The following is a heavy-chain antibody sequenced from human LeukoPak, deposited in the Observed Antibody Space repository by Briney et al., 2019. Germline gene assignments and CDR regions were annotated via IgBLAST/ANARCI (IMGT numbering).Heavy chain of an antibody. CDR3: ARDWTGSTTTVVTGLGY. J-gene: IGHJ4*02. V-gene: IGHV1-46*01. CDR2: INPGGGST. D-gene: IGHD4-23*01. CDR1: GYTFTSYY. Sequence: ASLKVSCKASGYTFTSYYMHWVRQAPGQGLEWMGIINPGGGSTSYAQKFQGRVTMTRDTSTSTVYMELSSLRSEDTAVYYCARDWTGSTTTVVTGLGYWGQGTLVTVSS.